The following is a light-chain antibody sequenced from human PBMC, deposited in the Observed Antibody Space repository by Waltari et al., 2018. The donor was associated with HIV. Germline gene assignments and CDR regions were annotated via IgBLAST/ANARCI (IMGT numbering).Light chain of an antibody. CDR2: EVY. CDR1: SNDVGPYDY. V-gene: IGLV2-8*01. CDR3: TSYAGSDNLML. J-gene: IGLJ2*01. Sequence: QSALTQPPTASGSPGQSVTISCSGTSNDVGPYDYVSWYQQHPDKAPRLIIYEVYKRPSGVPDRFSGSKSGNTASLTVSGLQAEDEADYYYTSYAGSDNLMLFGGGTKVTVL.